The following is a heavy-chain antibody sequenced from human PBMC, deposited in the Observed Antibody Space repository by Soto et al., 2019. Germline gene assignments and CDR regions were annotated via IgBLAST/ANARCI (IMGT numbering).Heavy chain of an antibody. V-gene: IGHV3-21*01. CDR2: ISSSSTYI. Sequence: GESLKISCAASGFTFRSYSMNWVRQAPGKGLEWVSVISSSSTYIYYADSLKGRFTISRDDAENSLYLQVNSLRAEDTAVYYCARAIAAAGTRGGFDIWGQGTMVTVSS. CDR1: GFTFRSYS. D-gene: IGHD6-13*01. J-gene: IGHJ3*02. CDR3: ARAIAAAGTRGGFDI.